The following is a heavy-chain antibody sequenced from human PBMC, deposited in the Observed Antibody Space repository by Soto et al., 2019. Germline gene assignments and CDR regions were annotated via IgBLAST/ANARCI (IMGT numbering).Heavy chain of an antibody. CDR1: GGTFSSYT. V-gene: IGHV1-69*02. Sequence: QVQLVKSGAEVKKPGSSVKVSSKASGGTFSSYTISWVRQAPGQGLEWMGRIIPILNIANYAQKFQGRVTITADKSTSTAYMELSSLRSEDTAVYYCARFRGSYGLDVWGQGTTVTVSS. D-gene: IGHD3-10*01. J-gene: IGHJ6*02. CDR2: IIPILNIA. CDR3: ARFRGSYGLDV.